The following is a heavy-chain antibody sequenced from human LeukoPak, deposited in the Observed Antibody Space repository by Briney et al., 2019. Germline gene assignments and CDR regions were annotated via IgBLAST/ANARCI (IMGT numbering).Heavy chain of an antibody. CDR1: GFTFSRYW. CDR2: IKEDGSGN. J-gene: IGHJ4*02. V-gene: IGHV3-7*05. CDR3: ARIGHSGSSFDY. D-gene: IGHD6-13*01. Sequence: GGSLRLSCAASGFTFSRYWMSWVRQAPGKGLDWVASIKEDGSGNNYVDSLKGRFSISRDNARNSLHLQMNSLRAEDTAEYYCARIGHSGSSFDYWGQGTLVTVSS.